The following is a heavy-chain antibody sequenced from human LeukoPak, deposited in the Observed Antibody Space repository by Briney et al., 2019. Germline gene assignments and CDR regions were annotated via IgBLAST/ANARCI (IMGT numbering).Heavy chain of an antibody. Sequence: GGSLRLSCAASGFTFSSSAMSWVRQAPGKGLEWVSAISTDAGETHYADSVKGRFTISRDNSKNTVCLQMSSLRAEDTALYYCAKGSGNGYGSGPFDYWGQGTLVTVSS. CDR1: GFTFSSSA. CDR3: AKGSGNGYGSGPFDY. D-gene: IGHD3-10*01. CDR2: ISTDAGET. V-gene: IGHV3-23*01. J-gene: IGHJ4*02.